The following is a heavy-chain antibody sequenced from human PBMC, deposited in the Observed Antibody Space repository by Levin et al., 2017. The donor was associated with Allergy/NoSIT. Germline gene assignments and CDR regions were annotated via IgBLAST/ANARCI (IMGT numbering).Heavy chain of an antibody. D-gene: IGHD3-3*01. J-gene: IGHJ5*02. CDR2: MNLYSSET. CDR3: ARDFWSGYVTFPAWFDP. Sequence: GESLKISCTTSGYTFTRYGITWVRKTAGQGLEWIGWMNLYSSETQLAQKFQDRVTVTADTGATTVYMEMRSLTSDDTGMYYCARDFWSGYVTFPAWFDPWGQGTLVTVSS. V-gene: IGHV1-18*01. CDR1: GYTFTRYG.